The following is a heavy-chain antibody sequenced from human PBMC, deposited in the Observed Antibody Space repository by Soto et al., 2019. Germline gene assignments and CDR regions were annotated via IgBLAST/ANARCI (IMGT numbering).Heavy chain of an antibody. V-gene: IGHV2-26*01. J-gene: IGHJ5*02. D-gene: IGHD3-3*01. Sequence: SGPTLVNPTYTLTLTCTVSGFSLSNARMGVSWIRQPPGNSLEWLSHIFSNDEKSYSTSLKSRLTISKDTSKSQVVLTMTNMEPVDTAKYYCARKARREYYDCWSGYDINWFDPWVQGTLVTV. CDR3: ARKARREYYDCWSGYDINWFDP. CDR2: IFSNDEK. CDR1: GFSLSNARMG.